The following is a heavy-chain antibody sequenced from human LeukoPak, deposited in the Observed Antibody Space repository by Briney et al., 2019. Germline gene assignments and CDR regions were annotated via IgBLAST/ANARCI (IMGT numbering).Heavy chain of an antibody. D-gene: IGHD2/OR15-2a*01. J-gene: IGHJ6*02. CDR1: GFSFNSYT. Sequence: GGSLRLSCLASGFSFNSYTMDWVREAPGKGLEWVSTISPVSSYTWYAESVKGRFTISRDNPKNSLYLQMDSLRAEDTAVYYCVRDVSRRIGMDVWGQGTTVSVSS. V-gene: IGHV3-21*01. CDR2: ISPVSSYT. CDR3: VRDVSRRIGMDV.